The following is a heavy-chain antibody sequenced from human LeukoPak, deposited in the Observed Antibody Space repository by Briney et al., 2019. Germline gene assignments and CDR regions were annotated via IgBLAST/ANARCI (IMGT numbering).Heavy chain of an antibody. CDR1: GDSISSSSDY. V-gene: IGHV4-39*01. CDR2: IYYSGST. CDR3: ARSGGYCGSTTCHVKYFDL. Sequence: PSETLSLTCTVSGDSISSSSDYWGWVRQSPGKVLEWIGSIYYSGSTYYNPSPRSRVTISVDTSKNQFSLKLSSVTAADTAVYYCARSGGYCGSTTCHVKYFDLWGRGTLVTVSS. D-gene: IGHD2-2*01. J-gene: IGHJ2*01.